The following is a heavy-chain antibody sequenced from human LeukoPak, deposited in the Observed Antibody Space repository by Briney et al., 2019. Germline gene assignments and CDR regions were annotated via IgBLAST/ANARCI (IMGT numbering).Heavy chain of an antibody. CDR2: INSDGSST. V-gene: IGHV3-74*01. D-gene: IGHD2-2*01. Sequence: PGGSLRLSCAASGFTFSSYWMHWVRQAPGKGLVWVSRINSDGSSTSYADSVKGRFTISRDNAKNTLYLQMNSLRAEDTAVYYRARGYCSSTSCRASPWFDPWGQGTLVTVSS. CDR3: ARGYCSSTSCRASPWFDP. J-gene: IGHJ5*02. CDR1: GFTFSSYW.